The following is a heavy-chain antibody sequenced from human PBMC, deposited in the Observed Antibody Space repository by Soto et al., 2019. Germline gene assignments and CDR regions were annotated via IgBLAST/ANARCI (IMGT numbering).Heavy chain of an antibody. D-gene: IGHD2-21*02. V-gene: IGHV3-30-3*01. CDR1: GFTFSSYA. CDR3: ARDNYGGDSFYYYGMDV. J-gene: IGHJ6*02. CDR2: IRCHRSNK. Sequence: GGSLRLSCAASGFTFSSYAMHWVRQAPGKGLEWVSSIRCHRSNKYYADSVKGRFTISRDNAKNSLYLQMNSLRDEDTAVYYCARDNYGGDSFYYYGMDVWGQGTTVTVSS.